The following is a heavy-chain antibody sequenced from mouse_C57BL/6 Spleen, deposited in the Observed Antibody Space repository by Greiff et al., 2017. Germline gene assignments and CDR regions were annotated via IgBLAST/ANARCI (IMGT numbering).Heavy chain of an antibody. CDR3: RGVYYDYDDGYYYAMEY. D-gene: IGHD2-4*01. CDR2: IRNKANNHAT. J-gene: IGHJ4*01. V-gene: IGHV6-6*01. Sequence: EVKLVESGGGLVQPGGSMKLSCAASGFTFSDAWMDWVRQSPEKGLEWVAEIRNKANNHATYYAESVKGRFTISRDDSKSSVYLQMNSLRAEDTGMYYCRGVYYDYDDGYYYAMEYWGQGTSVTVSS. CDR1: GFTFSDAW.